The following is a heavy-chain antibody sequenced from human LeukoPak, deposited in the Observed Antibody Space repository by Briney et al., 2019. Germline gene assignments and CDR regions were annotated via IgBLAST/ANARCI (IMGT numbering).Heavy chain of an antibody. Sequence: GGSLRLSCAASGFTFSSYSMNWVRQAPGKGLEWVSAISGSGGSTYYADSVKGRFTISRDNSKNTLYLQMNSLRAEDTAVYYCAKDSGPEGGALSLFDYWGQGTLVTVSS. CDR3: AKDSGPEGGALSLFDY. CDR2: ISGSGGST. V-gene: IGHV3-23*01. CDR1: GFTFSSYS. J-gene: IGHJ4*02. D-gene: IGHD1-26*01.